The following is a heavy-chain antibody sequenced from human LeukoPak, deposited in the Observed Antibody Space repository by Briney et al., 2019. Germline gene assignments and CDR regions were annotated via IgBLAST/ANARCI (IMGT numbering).Heavy chain of an antibody. CDR3: ARSHMYYDFWNGYYKGPYYFDY. D-gene: IGHD3-3*01. CDR1: GGSSSGYY. CDR2: INHSGST. V-gene: IGHV4-34*01. J-gene: IGHJ4*02. Sequence: SETLSLTCAVYGGSSSGYYWSWIRQPPGKGLEWIGEINHSGSTNYNPSLKSRVTISVDTSKNQFSLKLSSVTAADTAVYYCARSHMYYDFWNGYYKGPYYFDYWGQGTLVTVSS.